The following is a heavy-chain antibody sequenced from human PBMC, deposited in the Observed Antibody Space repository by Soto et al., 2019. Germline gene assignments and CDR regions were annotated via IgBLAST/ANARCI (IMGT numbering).Heavy chain of an antibody. J-gene: IGHJ4*02. V-gene: IGHV3-30*18. D-gene: IGHD1-7*01. CDR2: ISYDGSNK. CDR3: AKDPPNWNYGADY. Sequence: GGSLRLSCAASGFTFSSYGMHWVRQAPGKGLEWVAVISYDGSNKYYADSVKGRFTISRDNSKNTLYLQMNSLRAEDTAVYYCAKDPPNWNYGADYWGQGTLVTVSS. CDR1: GFTFSSYG.